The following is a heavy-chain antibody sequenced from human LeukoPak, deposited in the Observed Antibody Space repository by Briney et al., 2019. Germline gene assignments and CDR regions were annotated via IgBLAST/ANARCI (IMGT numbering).Heavy chain of an antibody. V-gene: IGHV3-30-3*01. Sequence: PGRSLRLSCAASGFTFSSYAMHWVRQAPGKGLEWVAVISYDGSNKYYADSVKGRFTISRDNSKNTLYLQMNSLRAEDTAVYYCARSLLGYCSSTSCYTGFDYWGQGTLVTVSS. CDR1: GFTFSSYA. CDR3: ARSLLGYCSSTSCYTGFDY. D-gene: IGHD2-2*02. CDR2: ISYDGSNK. J-gene: IGHJ4*02.